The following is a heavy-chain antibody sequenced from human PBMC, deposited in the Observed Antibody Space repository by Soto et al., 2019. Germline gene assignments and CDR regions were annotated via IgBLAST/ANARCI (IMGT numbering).Heavy chain of an antibody. Sequence: ASVKVSCKASGYTFTGYYMHWVRQAPGQGLEWMGWINPNSGGTNYAQKFQGWVTMTRDTSISTAYMELSRLRSDDTAVYYCARSSRLNPYYYDSSGYYEYWGQGTLVTVS. V-gene: IGHV1-2*04. D-gene: IGHD3-22*01. J-gene: IGHJ4*02. CDR3: ARSSRLNPYYYDSSGYYEY. CDR2: INPNSGGT. CDR1: GYTFTGYY.